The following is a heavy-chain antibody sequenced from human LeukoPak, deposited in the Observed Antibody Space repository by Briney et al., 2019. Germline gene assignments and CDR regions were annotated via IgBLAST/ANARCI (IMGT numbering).Heavy chain of an antibody. D-gene: IGHD1-20*01. J-gene: IGHJ2*01. CDR1: GGSISSSSHY. V-gene: IGHV4-39*01. Sequence: PSETLSLTCTVSGGSISSSSHYWGWIRQPPGKGLEWIGSIYYSGSTYYNPSLKSRVTVSVDTSKNQFSLKLSSVTAADTAVYYFARHNWNYFDLWGRGTLVTVSS. CDR3: ARHNWNYFDL. CDR2: IYYSGST.